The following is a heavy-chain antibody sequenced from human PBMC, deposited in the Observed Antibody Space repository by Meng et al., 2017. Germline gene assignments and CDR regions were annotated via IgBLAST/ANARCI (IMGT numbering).Heavy chain of an antibody. D-gene: IGHD3-10*01. CDR1: GFTFSSYG. CDR2: IWYDGSNK. J-gene: IGHJ6*02. Sequence: GESLKISCAASGFTFSSYGMHWVRQAPGKGLELVAVIWYDGSNKYYADSVKGRFTISRDNSKNTLYLQMNSLRAEDTAVYYCARMYYYGSGKYYYYYGMDVWGQGTTVTVSS. V-gene: IGHV3-33*01. CDR3: ARMYYYGSGKYYYYYGMDV.